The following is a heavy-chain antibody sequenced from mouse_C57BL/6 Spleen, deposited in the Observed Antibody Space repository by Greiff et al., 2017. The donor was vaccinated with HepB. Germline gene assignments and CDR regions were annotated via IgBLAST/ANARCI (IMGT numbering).Heavy chain of an antibody. J-gene: IGHJ3*01. CDR1: GYSITSCYY. Sequence: VQLKESGPGLVKPSQSLSLTCSVSGYSITSCYYWNWIRQFPGNKLECMGYISYDGSNNYNPSLKNRISITRDTSKNQFFLKLNSVTTEDTATYYCARGRENYRAWFAYWGQGTLVTVSA. D-gene: IGHD2-1*01. CDR3: ARGRENYRAWFAY. CDR2: ISYDGSN. V-gene: IGHV3-6*01.